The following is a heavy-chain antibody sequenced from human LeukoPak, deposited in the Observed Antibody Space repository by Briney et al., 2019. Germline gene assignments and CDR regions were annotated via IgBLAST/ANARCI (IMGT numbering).Heavy chain of an antibody. CDR2: IYSDDRT. CDR1: GFTVSSNY. J-gene: IGHJ4*02. Sequence: GGSLRLSCAASGFTVSSNYMSWVRQAPGKGLEWVSTIYSDDRTYYADSVKGRFTISRDSSKNTLFLQMDSLRAEDTAFYYCVKNYYGSGITTDYWGRGILVTVSS. CDR3: VKNYYGSGITTDY. V-gene: IGHV3-53*01. D-gene: IGHD3-10*01.